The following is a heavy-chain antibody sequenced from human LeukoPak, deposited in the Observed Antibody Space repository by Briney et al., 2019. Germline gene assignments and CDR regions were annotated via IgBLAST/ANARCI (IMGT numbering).Heavy chain of an antibody. J-gene: IGHJ5*02. CDR3: ARGRRVRGVTYWFDP. D-gene: IGHD3-10*01. Sequence: ASVKVSCKVSGYTFTSYGINWVRQATGQGLEWMGWMNPNSGNTGYAQKFQGRVTMTRNTSISTAYMELSSLRSEDTAVYYCARGRRVRGVTYWFDPWGQGTLVTVSS. V-gene: IGHV1-8*01. CDR1: GYTFTSYG. CDR2: MNPNSGNT.